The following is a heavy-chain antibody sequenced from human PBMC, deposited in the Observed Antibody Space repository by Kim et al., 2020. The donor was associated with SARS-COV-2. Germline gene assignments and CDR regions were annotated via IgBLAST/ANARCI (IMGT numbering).Heavy chain of an antibody. J-gene: IGHJ3*02. CDR3: AREFPGVDAFDI. D-gene: IGHD3-10*01. V-gene: IGHV3-30*01. Sequence: YYADSVKGRFTSSRDNSKNTLYLQMNSLRAEDTAVYYCAREFPGVDAFDIWGQGTMVTVSS.